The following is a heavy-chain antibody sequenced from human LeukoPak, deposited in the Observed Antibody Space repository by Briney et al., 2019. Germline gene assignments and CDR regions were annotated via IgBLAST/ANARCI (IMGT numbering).Heavy chain of an antibody. J-gene: IGHJ4*02. D-gene: IGHD6-19*01. CDR1: GGSISSYY. V-gene: IGHV4-4*07. Sequence: TPSETLSLTCTVSGGSISSYYWSWIRQPAGKGLEWIGRIYSSGSTNYNPSLKSRVTISVDTSKNQFSLKLSFVTAADTAVYYCARGGRYSSGWDTYWGQGTLVTVSS. CDR2: IYSSGST. CDR3: ARGGRYSSGWDTY.